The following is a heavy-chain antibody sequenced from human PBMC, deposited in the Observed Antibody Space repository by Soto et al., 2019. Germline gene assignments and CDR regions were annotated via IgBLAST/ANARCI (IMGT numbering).Heavy chain of an antibody. CDR1: GFTFSSYA. Sequence: GGSLRLSCAASGFTFSSYAMHWVRQAPGKGLEWVAVISYDGSNKYYADSVKGRFTISRDNSKNTLYLQMNSLRAEDTAVYYCARDKTADVLRFLEWFHSPLFDYWGQGTLVTVSS. D-gene: IGHD3-3*01. CDR2: ISYDGSNK. J-gene: IGHJ4*02. CDR3: ARDKTADVLRFLEWFHSPLFDY. V-gene: IGHV3-30-3*01.